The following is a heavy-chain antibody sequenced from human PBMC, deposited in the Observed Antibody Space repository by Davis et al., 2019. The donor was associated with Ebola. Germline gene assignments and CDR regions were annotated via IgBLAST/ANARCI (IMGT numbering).Heavy chain of an antibody. CDR1: GYTFTSYG. CDR2: ISAYNGNT. D-gene: IGHD1-26*01. Sequence: AASVKVSCKASGYTFTSYGISWVRQAPGQGLEWMGWISAYNGNTNYAQKLQGRVTMTTDTSTSTAYMELRSLRSDDTAVYYCARGRVGATRINWFDPWGQGTLVTVSS. V-gene: IGHV1-18*01. J-gene: IGHJ5*02. CDR3: ARGRVGATRINWFDP.